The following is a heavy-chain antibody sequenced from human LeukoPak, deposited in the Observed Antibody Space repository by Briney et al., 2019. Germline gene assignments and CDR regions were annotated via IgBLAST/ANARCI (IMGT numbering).Heavy chain of an antibody. CDR2: ISGSGGST. Sequence: PGGSLRLSCAASGFTFSSYAMSWVRQAPGKGLEWVSAISGSGGSTYYADSVKGRFTISRDNSKNTLYLQMNSLRAEDTAVYYCVKGVYGSGYYFDYWGQGTLVTVSS. CDR3: VKGVYGSGYYFDY. V-gene: IGHV3-23*01. CDR1: GFTFSSYA. D-gene: IGHD3-10*01. J-gene: IGHJ4*02.